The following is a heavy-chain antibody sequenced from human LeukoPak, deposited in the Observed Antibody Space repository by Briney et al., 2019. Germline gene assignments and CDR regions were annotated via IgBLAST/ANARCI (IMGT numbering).Heavy chain of an antibody. J-gene: IGHJ4*02. V-gene: IGHV3-15*01. CDR2: LKSKTDGGTT. CDR1: GFTFSNAW. Sequence: PGGSLRLSCAASGFTFSNAWMIWVRQAPGKGLEWVGRLKSKTDGGTTDYAAPVKGRFTISRDDSKNTLYLQMNSLKIEDTAVYYCTREGLPRSFDYWGQGTLVTVSS. CDR3: TREGLPRSFDY. D-gene: IGHD2-15*01.